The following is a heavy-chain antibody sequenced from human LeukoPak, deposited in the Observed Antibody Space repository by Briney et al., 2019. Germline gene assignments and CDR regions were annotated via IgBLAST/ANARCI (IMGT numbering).Heavy chain of an antibody. CDR2: IKQDGSEK. D-gene: IGHD1-7*01. J-gene: IGHJ4*02. V-gene: IGHV3-7*01. CDR3: ARGDYNWNYGSFDY. CDR1: GFTFSSYW. Sequence: GGSLRLSCAPSGFTFSSYWMSWVRQAPGKGLEWVANIKQDGSEKYYVGSVKGRFTISRDNAKNSLYLQMNSLRAEDTALYFCARGDYNWNYGSFDYWGQGTLVTVSS.